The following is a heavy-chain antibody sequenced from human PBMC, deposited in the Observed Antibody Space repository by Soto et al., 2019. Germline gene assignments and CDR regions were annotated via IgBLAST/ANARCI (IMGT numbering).Heavy chain of an antibody. V-gene: IGHV3-15*01. D-gene: IGHD1-7*01. CDR2: IKSQIDGGRI. J-gene: IGHJ4*02. Sequence: EGSLRLSCEVSGLTFAKVWMSWIRQAPGKGLERVGRIKSQIDGGRIDYAAPVKDRFTISRDDSKNTLYLQMNSLKTEDTAVYYCTTSVTGTPRAIDYWGQGDLVTVSS. CDR1: GLTFAKVW. CDR3: TTSVTGTPRAIDY.